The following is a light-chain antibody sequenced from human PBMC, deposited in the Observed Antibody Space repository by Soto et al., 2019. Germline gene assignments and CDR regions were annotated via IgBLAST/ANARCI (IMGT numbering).Light chain of an antibody. V-gene: IGLV2-14*01. J-gene: IGLJ1*01. CDR2: EVS. CDR3: SSYTSSSTLV. Sequence: QSVLIQPASVSGSTGQSITISCTGTSSDVGGYKYVSWYQQYPGKAPKLMFYEVSNRPSGVSNRFSGSKSGNTASLTISGLQAEDEADYYCSSYTSSSTLVFGTGTKVTVL. CDR1: SSDVGGYKY.